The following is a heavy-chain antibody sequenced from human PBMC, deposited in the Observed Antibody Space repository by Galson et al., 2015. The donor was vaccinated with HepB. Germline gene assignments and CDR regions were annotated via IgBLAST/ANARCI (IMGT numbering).Heavy chain of an antibody. CDR2: ISGGGGST. CDR3: AKAAGRSGASAVIDGMDV. V-gene: IGHV3-23*01. Sequence: WVRQPPGQGLEWVSAISGGGGSTFYADLVQGRFNISRDNSTNTMYLHLNSLRVDDTAVYYCAKAAGRSGASAVIDGMDVWGHGTTVIVS. J-gene: IGHJ6*02.